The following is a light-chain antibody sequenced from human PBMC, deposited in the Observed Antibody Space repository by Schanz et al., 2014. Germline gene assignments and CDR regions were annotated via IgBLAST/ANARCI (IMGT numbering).Light chain of an antibody. CDR3: CSYAGNYTRV. CDR2: DVR. Sequence: QSALTQPASVSGSPGQSITISCTGTSSDVGTYNYVSWYQQHPGKAPKVMIYDVRKRPSGVPDRFSGSKSGNTASLTVSGLQAEDEADYYCCSYAGNYTRVFGGGTKLTVL. J-gene: IGLJ2*01. V-gene: IGLV2-11*01. CDR1: SSDVGTYNY.